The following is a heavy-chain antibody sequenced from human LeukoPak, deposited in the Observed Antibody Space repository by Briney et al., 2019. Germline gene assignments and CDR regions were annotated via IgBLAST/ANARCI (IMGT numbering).Heavy chain of an antibody. J-gene: IGHJ4*02. Sequence: SETLSLTCTVSGGSISSYYWSWIRQPPGKGLEWIGYIYYSGSTNYNPSLKSRVTISVDTSKNQFSLKLSSVTAADTAVYYCARVSRGEEGYYYDSSGYSTYYFDYWGQGTLVTVSS. CDR1: GGSISSYY. CDR3: ARVSRGEEGYYYDSSGYSTYYFDY. V-gene: IGHV4-59*01. CDR2: IYYSGST. D-gene: IGHD3-22*01.